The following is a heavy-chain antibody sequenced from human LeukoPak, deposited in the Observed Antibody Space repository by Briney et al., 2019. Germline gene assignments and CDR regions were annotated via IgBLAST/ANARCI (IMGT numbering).Heavy chain of an antibody. CDR2: MSHSGST. CDR1: GGSFSGYY. V-gene: IGHV4-34*01. J-gene: IGHJ3*02. CDR3: ASHLPGDAFDI. Sequence: SETLSLTCAVYGGSFSGYYWSWIRQPRGKGLEWIGEMSHSGSTNYNPSLKRRVTISVDTSKNQSSLTLSSVTAADTAVYYCASHLPGDAFDIWGQGTMVTVSS.